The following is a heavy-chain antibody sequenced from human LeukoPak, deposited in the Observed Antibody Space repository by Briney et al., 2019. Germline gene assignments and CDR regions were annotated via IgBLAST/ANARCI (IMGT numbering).Heavy chain of an antibody. V-gene: IGHV1-18*01. CDR1: GYTFTSYG. CDR3: ARDVWKGRGWWAQIPDAFDI. D-gene: IGHD6-19*01. CDR2: ISAYNGNT. Sequence: GASVKVSCKASGYTFTSYGISWVRQAPGQGLEWMGWISAYNGNTNYAQKLQGRVTMTTDTSTSTAYMELRSLRSDDTAVYYCARDVWKGRGWWAQIPDAFDIWGQGTMVTVSS. J-gene: IGHJ3*02.